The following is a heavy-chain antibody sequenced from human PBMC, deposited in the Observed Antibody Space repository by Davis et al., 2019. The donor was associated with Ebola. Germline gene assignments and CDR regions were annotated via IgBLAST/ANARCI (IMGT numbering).Heavy chain of an antibody. V-gene: IGHV3-53*01. J-gene: IGHJ4*02. CDR3: AQKGGSGSYWGGFDY. CDR2: IYSGGST. CDR1: RFTVSSNY. D-gene: IGHD3-10*01. Sequence: GESLKISCAASRFTVSSNYMSWVRQAPGKGLEWVSLIYSGGSTYYADSVKGRFTISRDNSKNTLYLQMDNLRAEDTAVYYCAQKGGSGSYWGGFDYWGQGTLVTVSS.